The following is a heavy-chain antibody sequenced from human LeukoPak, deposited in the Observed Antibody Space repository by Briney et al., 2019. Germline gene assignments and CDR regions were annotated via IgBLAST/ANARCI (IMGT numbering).Heavy chain of an antibody. Sequence: TSETLSLTCTVSGGSISSYYWSWIRQPPGKGREWIGYIYYSGSTNYNPSLKSRVTISVDTSKNQCSRKLSSVTAADTAVYYCARDRYYYGSGNYRLFDYWGQGTLVTVSS. CDR1: GGSISSYY. V-gene: IGHV4-59*01. CDR3: ARDRYYYGSGNYRLFDY. J-gene: IGHJ4*02. D-gene: IGHD3-10*01. CDR2: IYYSGST.